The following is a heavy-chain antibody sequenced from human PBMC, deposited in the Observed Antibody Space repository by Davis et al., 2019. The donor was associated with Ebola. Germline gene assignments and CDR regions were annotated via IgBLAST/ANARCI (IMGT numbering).Heavy chain of an antibody. Sequence: PGGSLRLSCAASGFPFSSYGIHWVRQAPGKGLEWVSSVSGSGGHTYDTESVKGRFTISRDNSKNTLYLQMHSLRGEDTAVYFCAKGLFCSSITCHEGGWFGPWGQGTLVTVSS. CDR2: VSGSGGHT. V-gene: IGHV3-23*01. D-gene: IGHD2-2*01. CDR1: GFPFSSYG. CDR3: AKGLFCSSITCHEGGWFGP. J-gene: IGHJ5*02.